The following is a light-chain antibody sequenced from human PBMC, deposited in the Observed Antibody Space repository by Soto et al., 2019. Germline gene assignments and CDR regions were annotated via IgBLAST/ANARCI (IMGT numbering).Light chain of an antibody. CDR2: GAS. CDR3: QQYGSSLIT. V-gene: IGKV3-20*01. CDR1: QSVSSSY. Sequence: EIVLTQSPATLSLSAMEMATLSFMASQSVSSSYLAWYQQKPGQAPRLLIYGASSRATGIPDRFSGSGSGTDFTLTISRLEPVDFAVYYCQQYGSSLITFGQGTRLEIK. J-gene: IGKJ5*01.